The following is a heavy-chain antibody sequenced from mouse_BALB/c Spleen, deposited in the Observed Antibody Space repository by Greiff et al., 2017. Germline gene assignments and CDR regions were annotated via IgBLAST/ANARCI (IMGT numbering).Heavy chain of an antibody. J-gene: IGHJ4*01. V-gene: IGHV2-9*02. D-gene: IGHD1-2*01. Sequence: VHLVESGPGLVAPSQSLSITCTVSGFSLTSYGVHWVRQPPGKGLEWLGVIWAGGSTNYNSALMSRLSISKDNSKSQVFLKMNSLQTDDTAMYYCARVLRLPYAMDYWGQGTSVTVSS. CDR3: ARVLRLPYAMDY. CDR2: IWAGGST. CDR1: GFSLTSYG.